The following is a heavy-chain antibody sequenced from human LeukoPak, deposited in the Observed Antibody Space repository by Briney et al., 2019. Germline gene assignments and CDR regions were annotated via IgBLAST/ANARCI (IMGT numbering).Heavy chain of an antibody. CDR2: INTNTGNP. J-gene: IGHJ6*03. V-gene: IGHV7-4-1*02. CDR3: ARGSPSDTAMVDYYYYYYMDV. D-gene: IGHD5-18*01. CDR1: GYTFTSYA. Sequence: GASVKVSCEASGYTFTSYAMNWVRQAPGQGLEWMGWINTNTGNPTYAQGFTGRFVFSLDTSVSTAYLQISSLKAEDTAVYYCARGSPSDTAMVDYYYYYYMDVWGKGTTVTVSS.